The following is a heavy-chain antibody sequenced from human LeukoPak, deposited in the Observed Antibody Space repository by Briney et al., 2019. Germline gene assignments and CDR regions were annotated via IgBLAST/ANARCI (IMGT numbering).Heavy chain of an antibody. V-gene: IGHV3-53*01. CDR2: TFAGGST. CDR1: GFSVSNNY. Sequence: GGSLRLSCKVSGFSVSNNYMNWVRQAPGKGLEWVSATFAGGSTHYAGSVKGLFTISRDNSKNTLYLQMSSLRAEDTAVYYCAQLLDDNPIRWYFALWGRGTLVTVSS. CDR3: AQLLDDNPIRWYFAL. J-gene: IGHJ2*01. D-gene: IGHD1-14*01.